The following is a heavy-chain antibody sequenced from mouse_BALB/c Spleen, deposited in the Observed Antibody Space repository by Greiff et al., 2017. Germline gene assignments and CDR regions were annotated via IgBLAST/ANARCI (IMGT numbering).Heavy chain of an antibody. D-gene: IGHD2-14*01. CDR2: ISSGGSYT. J-gene: IGHJ4*01. CDR3: ARQDYRYAMDY. V-gene: IGHV5-9-3*01. Sequence: EVHLVESGGGLVKPGGSLKLSCAASGFTFSSYAMSWVRQTPEKRLEWVATISSGGSYTYYPDSVKGRFTISRDNAKNTLYLQMSSLRSEDTAMYYCARQDYRYAMDYWGQGTSVTVSS. CDR1: GFTFSSYA.